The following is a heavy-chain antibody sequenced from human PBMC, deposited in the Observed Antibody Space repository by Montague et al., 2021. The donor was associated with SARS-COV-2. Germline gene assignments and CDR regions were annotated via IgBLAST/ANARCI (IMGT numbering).Heavy chain of an antibody. D-gene: IGHD3-10*01. J-gene: IGHJ5*02. V-gene: IGHV4-4*07. CDR3: ARTFWGSWFGESWFGP. CDR1: GGSISTYY. CDR2: IYTNETT. Sequence: SETLSLTYTVSGGSISTYYWSWIRQPAGKGLEWIGRIYTNETTNYNPSLKSRVTMSVDMSKNQFSLKLTSVTAADTAVYYCARTFWGSWFGESWFGPWGQGTLVTVSS.